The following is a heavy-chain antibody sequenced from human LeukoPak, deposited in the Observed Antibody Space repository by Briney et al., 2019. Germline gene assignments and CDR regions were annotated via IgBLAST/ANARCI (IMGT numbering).Heavy chain of an antibody. CDR1: GGTFSSYA. V-gene: IGHV1-69*06. CDR2: IIPIFGTA. J-gene: IGHJ4*02. CDR3: ARDAYDSSVKGMDY. D-gene: IGHD3-22*01. Sequence: SVKVSCKASGGTFSSYAISWVRQAPGQGLEWMGGIIPIFGTANYAQKFQGRVTITADKSTSTAYMELSSLRSEDTAVYYCARDAYDSSVKGMDYWGQGTLVTVSS.